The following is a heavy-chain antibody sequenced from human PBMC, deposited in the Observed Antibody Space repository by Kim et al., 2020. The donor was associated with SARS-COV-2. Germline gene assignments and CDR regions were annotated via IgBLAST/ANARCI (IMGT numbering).Heavy chain of an antibody. J-gene: IGHJ4*02. V-gene: IGHV3-53*01. CDR1: GFTVSSNY. CDR2: IYSGGST. CDR3: ARTVLWNYPGLYDY. Sequence: GGSLRLSCAASGFTVSSNYMSWVRQAPGKGLEWVSVIYSGGSTYYADSVKGRFTISRDNSKNTLYLQMNSLRAEDTAVYYCARTVLWNYPGLYDYWGQGTLVTVSS. D-gene: IGHD1-7*01.